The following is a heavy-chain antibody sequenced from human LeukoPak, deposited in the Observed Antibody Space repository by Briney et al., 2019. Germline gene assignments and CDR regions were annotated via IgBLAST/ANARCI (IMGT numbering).Heavy chain of an antibody. V-gene: IGHV1-69*05. CDR1: RGTFSSYA. D-gene: IGHD5-12*01. Sequence: SVKVSCKGSRGTFSSYAISWVRQAPGQGLEWMGRIIPIFGTANYAQKFQGRVTITTDESTSTAYMELSSLRSEDTAVYYCATENSYEPNYFDYWGQGTLVTVSS. J-gene: IGHJ4*02. CDR2: IIPIFGTA. CDR3: ATENSYEPNYFDY.